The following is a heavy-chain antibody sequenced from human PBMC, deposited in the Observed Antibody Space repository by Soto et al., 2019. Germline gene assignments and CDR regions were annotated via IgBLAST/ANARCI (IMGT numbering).Heavy chain of an antibody. Sequence: PGGSLRLSCVASGFTFSSYSMHWVRQAPGKGLEWVAVTSFEEKNNQFYGDAVKGRFTIFRDNSKNSLYLQMTSLKADDTAVYYGARPTTRYFYYGMDVWGQGTTVTVSS. D-gene: IGHD2-2*01. CDR2: TSFEEKNNQ. J-gene: IGHJ6*02. CDR3: ARPTTRYFYYGMDV. CDR1: GFTFSSYS. V-gene: IGHV3-30*04.